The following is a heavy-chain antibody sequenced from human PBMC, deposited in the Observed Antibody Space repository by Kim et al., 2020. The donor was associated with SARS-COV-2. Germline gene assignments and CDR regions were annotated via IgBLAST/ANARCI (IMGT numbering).Heavy chain of an antibody. D-gene: IGHD3-3*02. Sequence: GGSLRLSCAASGFTFSSYGMHWVRQAPGKGLEWVAVIWYDGSNKYYADSVKGRFTISRDNSKNTLYLQMNSLRAEDTAVYYCAKVSQTPEYYYYGMDVWGQGTTVTVSS. J-gene: IGHJ6*02. CDR2: IWYDGSNK. CDR3: AKVSQTPEYYYYGMDV. CDR1: GFTFSSYG. V-gene: IGHV3-33*03.